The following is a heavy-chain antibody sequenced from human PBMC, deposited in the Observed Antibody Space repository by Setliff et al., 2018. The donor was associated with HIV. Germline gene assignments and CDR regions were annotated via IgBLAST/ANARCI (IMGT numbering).Heavy chain of an antibody. V-gene: IGHV1-69*13. CDR2: IIPIFGTT. J-gene: IGHJ4*02. D-gene: IGHD3-22*01. CDR3: ARDNCYDTSGAIAY. Sequence: SVKVSCKSSGGTFSRHTISWVRQAPGQGLEWMGGIIPIFGTTNYAQRFQGRVSITADASTSTAYMELSSLTSEDTAVYYCARDNCYDTSGAIAYWGQGTLVTAPQ. CDR1: GGTFSRHT.